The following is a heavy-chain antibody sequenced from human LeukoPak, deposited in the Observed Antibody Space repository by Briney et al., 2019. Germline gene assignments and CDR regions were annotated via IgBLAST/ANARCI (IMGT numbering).Heavy chain of an antibody. CDR3: EKDPRKRRSGGGITWFDP. V-gene: IGHV3-30*18. Sequence: PVRSLRLSCAASGFTFSSYGMHWVRQAPGKGLEWGAGISYDGSNKYYADSLKVRFTISRDNSKNTMYLQMNSLSAEDTAVSYCEKDPRKRRSGGGITWFDPWGQGTLVTVSS. CDR1: GFTFSSYG. CDR2: ISYDGSNK. D-gene: IGHD3-16*01. J-gene: IGHJ5*02.